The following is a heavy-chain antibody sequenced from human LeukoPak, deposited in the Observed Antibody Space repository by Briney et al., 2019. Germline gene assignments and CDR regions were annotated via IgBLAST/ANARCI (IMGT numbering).Heavy chain of an antibody. J-gene: IGHJ4*02. CDR3: ARGDLPGGY. D-gene: IGHD3-10*01. CDR2: ISSIEGRI. CDR1: GFTFSNYA. V-gene: IGHV3-64*04. Sequence: GGSLRLSCAASGFTFSNYAIHWVRQAPGKGLECVSAISSIEGRIYYANSVKGRFTISRDNAKNSLYLQMNSLRAEDTAVYYCARGDLPGGYWGQGTLVTVSS.